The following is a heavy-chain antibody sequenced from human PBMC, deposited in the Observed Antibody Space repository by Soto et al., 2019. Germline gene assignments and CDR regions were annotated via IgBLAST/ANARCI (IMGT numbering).Heavy chain of an antibody. J-gene: IGHJ4*02. V-gene: IGHV3-30-3*01. Sequence: QVQLVESGGGVVQPGRSLRLSCATSGFTFNNYAMHWVRQAPGKGLEWVAVISYEGSNKYYADSVKGRFTISRDNSKNTLYLQMNSLRAEDTAVYYCARDGVDIVATIQLDYWGQGTLVTVSS. CDR3: ARDGVDIVATIQLDY. CDR2: ISYEGSNK. CDR1: GFTFNNYA. D-gene: IGHD5-12*01.